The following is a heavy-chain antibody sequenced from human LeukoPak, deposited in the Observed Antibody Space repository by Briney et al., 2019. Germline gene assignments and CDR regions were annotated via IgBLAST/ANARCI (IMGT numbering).Heavy chain of an antibody. J-gene: IGHJ4*02. CDR1: GVTFCGLA. Sequence: GRSLRLSCAASGVTFCGLAIPCGREAPGPGLGCVAVISNDGSNKYYADSVKGRFTISRDNSKNTLYLQMNSLRAEDTAVYYCARAEWELLTFDYWGQGTLVTVSS. D-gene: IGHD1-26*01. CDR3: ARAEWELLTFDY. V-gene: IGHV3-30-3*01. CDR2: ISNDGSNK.